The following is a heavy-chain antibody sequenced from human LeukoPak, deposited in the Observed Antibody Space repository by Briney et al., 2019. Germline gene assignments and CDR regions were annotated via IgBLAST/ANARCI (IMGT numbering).Heavy chain of an antibody. CDR1: GGSISSSSYY. V-gene: IGHV4-39*01. CDR3: ARMALHGVNYYYYMGV. Sequence: SETLSLTCTVSGGSISSSSYYWGWIRQPPGKGLEWIGSIYYSGSTYYNPSLKSRVTISVDTSKNQFSLKLSSVTAADTAVYYCARMALHGVNYYYYMGVWGKGTTVTVSS. J-gene: IGHJ6*03. D-gene: IGHD3-10*01. CDR2: IYYSGST.